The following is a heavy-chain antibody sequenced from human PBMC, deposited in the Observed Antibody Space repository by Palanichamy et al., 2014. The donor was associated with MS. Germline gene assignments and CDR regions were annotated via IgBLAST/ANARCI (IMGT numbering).Heavy chain of an antibody. CDR1: GFSLKTSGVG. CDR3: AHKRSGYAENWFDP. V-gene: IGHV2-5*02. J-gene: IGHJ5*02. CDR2: IYWDDET. D-gene: IGHD5-12*01. Sequence: QITLKESGPALVKPTQTLTVTCTFSGFSLKTSGVGVGWIRQPPGKALEWLGIIYWDDETRYNPSLKTRLTITKDTSKNQVVLTMTSMDPVDTATYYCAHKRSGYAENWFDPWGQGTLVTVSS.